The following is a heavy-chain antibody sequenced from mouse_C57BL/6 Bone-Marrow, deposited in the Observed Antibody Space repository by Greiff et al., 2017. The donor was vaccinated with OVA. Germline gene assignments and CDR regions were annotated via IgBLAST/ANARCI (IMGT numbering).Heavy chain of an antibody. Sequence: VQLQQSGAELVKPGASVKISCKASGYAFSSYWMNWVKQRPGKGLEWIGQIYPGDGDTNYNGKFKGKATLTADKSSSTAYMQLSSLTSEDSAVYFGAKIYYGSSDGYFDVWGTGTTVTVSS. CDR2: IYPGDGDT. D-gene: IGHD1-1*01. CDR1: GYAFSSYW. CDR3: AKIYYGSSDGYFDV. J-gene: IGHJ1*03. V-gene: IGHV1-80*01.